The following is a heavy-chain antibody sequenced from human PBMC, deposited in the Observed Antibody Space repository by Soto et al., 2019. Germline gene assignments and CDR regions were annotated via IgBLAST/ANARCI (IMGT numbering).Heavy chain of an antibody. D-gene: IGHD3-16*01. J-gene: IGHJ3*01. V-gene: IGHV4-4*02. CDR2: IYHSGSP. CDR1: SGSIFTTNW. Sequence: QVQLQESGPGLVKPSGTLSLTCAASSGSIFTTNWWSWVRQSPGRVLQWIGDIYHSGSPKYNPSLKSRVSISIDKSKVRFFLNLNSVTAAYTAVYYGARKPDVATAKVGGGYVFDVWGQWTMVTVSS. CDR3: ARKPDVATAKVGGGYVFDV.